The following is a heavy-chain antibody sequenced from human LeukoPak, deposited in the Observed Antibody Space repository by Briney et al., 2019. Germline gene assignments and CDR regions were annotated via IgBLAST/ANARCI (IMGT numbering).Heavy chain of an antibody. CDR3: AKSDAFDI. Sequence: GGSLRLSCAASGFTFSSYGMHGVRQAPGKGLEWGAVISYDGSNKYYADSVKGRFTISRDNSKNTLYLQMNSLRAEDTAVYYCAKSDAFDIWGQGTMVTVSS. V-gene: IGHV3-30*18. J-gene: IGHJ3*02. CDR2: ISYDGSNK. CDR1: GFTFSSYG.